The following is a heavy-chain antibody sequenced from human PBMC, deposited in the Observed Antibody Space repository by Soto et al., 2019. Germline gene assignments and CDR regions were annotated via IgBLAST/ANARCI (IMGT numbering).Heavy chain of an antibody. CDR2: ISGSGGST. Sequence: PGGSLRLSCAASGFTFSSYAMSWVRQAPGKGLEWVSAISGSGGSTYYADSVKGRFTISRDNSKNTLYLQMNSLRAEDTAVYYCAKDYVLRYFDWSQRPVWGQGTTVTVSS. CDR3: AKDYVLRYFDWSQRPV. D-gene: IGHD3-9*01. CDR1: GFTFSSYA. V-gene: IGHV3-23*01. J-gene: IGHJ6*02.